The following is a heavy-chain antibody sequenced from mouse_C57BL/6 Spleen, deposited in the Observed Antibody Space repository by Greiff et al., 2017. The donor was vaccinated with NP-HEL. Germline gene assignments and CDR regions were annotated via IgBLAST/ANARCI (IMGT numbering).Heavy chain of an antibody. CDR3: ARRGNGYFDY. V-gene: IGHV1-61*01. CDR2: IYPSDSET. Sequence: VQLQQPGAELVRPGSSVKLSCKASGYTFTSYWMDWVKQRPGQGLEWIGNIYPSDSETHYNQKFKDKATLTVDKSSSTAYMQLSSLTSEDSAVYYCARRGNGYFDYWGQGTTLTVSS. CDR1: GYTFTSYW. J-gene: IGHJ2*01. D-gene: IGHD1-1*02.